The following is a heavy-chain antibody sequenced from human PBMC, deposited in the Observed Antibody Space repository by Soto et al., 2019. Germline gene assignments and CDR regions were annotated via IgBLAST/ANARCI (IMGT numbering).Heavy chain of an antibody. Sequence: QITLEESAPTLVRPTQTLTLSCIFSGFSLSTGGVAVGWIRQPPGKALEWLALIYWNDDKLYSPSLKPRLTATKDPSKTRVVLTMTNVALGAPATFCWPHKFRYLDPLAVWGRGTPPTLPS. J-gene: IGHJ6*01. V-gene: IGHV2-5*01. CDR2: IYWNDDK. CDR1: GFSLSTGGVA. CDR3: PHKFRYLDPLAV. D-gene: IGHD3-9*01.